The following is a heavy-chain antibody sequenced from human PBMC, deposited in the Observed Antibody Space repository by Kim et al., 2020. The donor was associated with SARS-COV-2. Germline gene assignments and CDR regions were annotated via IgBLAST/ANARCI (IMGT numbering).Heavy chain of an antibody. CDR3: ARGHAAVRGVITPGYYYYGMDV. V-gene: IGHV4-34*01. CDR2: INHSGST. CDR1: GGSFSGYY. J-gene: IGHJ6*02. D-gene: IGHD3-10*01. Sequence: SETLSLTCAVYGGSFSGYYWSWIRQPPGKGLEWIGEINHSGSTNYNPSLKSRVTISVDTSKNQFSLKLSSVTAADTAVYYCARGHAAVRGVITPGYYYYGMDVWGQGTTVTVSS.